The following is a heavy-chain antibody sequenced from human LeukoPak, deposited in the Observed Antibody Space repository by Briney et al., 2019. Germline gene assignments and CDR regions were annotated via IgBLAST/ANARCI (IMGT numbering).Heavy chain of an antibody. CDR3: GRGGAFYWNPRY. CDR1: GFTVSNYY. CDR2: LYTDDTT. D-gene: IGHD1-1*01. J-gene: IGHJ4*02. V-gene: IGHV3-53*01. Sequence: GGSMRLACVASGFTVSNYYMSWVRQAPGKVLEWVSLLYTDDTTIYADSVEGRFTISRDDSKNPIYLHMTTLRGEDTAVYYCGRGGAFYWNPRYWGQGTLVTVSS.